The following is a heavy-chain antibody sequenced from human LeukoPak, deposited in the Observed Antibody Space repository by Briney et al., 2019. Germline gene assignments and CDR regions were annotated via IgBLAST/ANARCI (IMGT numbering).Heavy chain of an antibody. J-gene: IGHJ6*03. Sequence: SETLSLTCTVSGGSISNSVYYWGWIRQPPGKGLEWIGTIYYSGSTYYNPSLKSRVTISVDTSKNQFSLKLSSVTAAGTAVYYCARAMGSGSFQTYYYYMDVWGKGTTVTISS. CDR3: ARAMGSGSFQTYYYYMDV. V-gene: IGHV4-39*07. CDR1: GGSISNSVYY. CDR2: IYYSGST. D-gene: IGHD3-10*01.